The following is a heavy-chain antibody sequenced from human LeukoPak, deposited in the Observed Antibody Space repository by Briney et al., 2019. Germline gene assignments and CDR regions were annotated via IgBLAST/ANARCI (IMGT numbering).Heavy chain of an antibody. CDR3: ARDAAAAGTPFDY. Sequence: SETPSLTRTVSGGSITNYYWSLFPPPPRKGMEWVGYIYYSGSTNYNPSLKSRVTISVDTSKNQFSLKLSSVTAADTAVYYCARDAAAAGTPFDYWGQGTLVTVSS. D-gene: IGHD6-13*01. CDR2: IYYSGST. CDR1: GGSITNYY. V-gene: IGHV4-59*01. J-gene: IGHJ4*02.